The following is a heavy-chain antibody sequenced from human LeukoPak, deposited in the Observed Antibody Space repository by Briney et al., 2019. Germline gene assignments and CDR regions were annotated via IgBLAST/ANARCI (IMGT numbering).Heavy chain of an antibody. Sequence: GASVTVSCKASGYTFTSYAMHWVRQAPGQRLEWMGWINAGNGNTKYSQKFQGRVTITRDTSASTAYMELSSLRSEDTAVYYCARVSRMPNYYYYGMDVWGQGTTVTVFS. CDR3: ARVSRMPNYYYYGMDV. CDR1: GYTFTSYA. CDR2: INAGNGNT. J-gene: IGHJ6*02. V-gene: IGHV1-3*01. D-gene: IGHD2-2*01.